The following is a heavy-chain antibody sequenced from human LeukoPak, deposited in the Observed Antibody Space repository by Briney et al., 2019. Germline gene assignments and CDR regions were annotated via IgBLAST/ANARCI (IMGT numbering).Heavy chain of an antibody. J-gene: IGHJ4*02. D-gene: IGHD5-12*01. V-gene: IGHV3-23*01. CDR3: AKRFSGYEFDY. Sequence: GGSLRLSCAASGFTVSSNYMSWVRQAPGKGLEWVSAISGSGSSTYYADSVKGRFTISRDNSKNTLYLQMISLRAEDSAVYYCAKRFSGYEFDYWGQGTLVTVSS. CDR2: ISGSGSST. CDR1: GFTVSSNY.